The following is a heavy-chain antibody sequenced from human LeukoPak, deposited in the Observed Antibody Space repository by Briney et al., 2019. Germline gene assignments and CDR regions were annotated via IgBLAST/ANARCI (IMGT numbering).Heavy chain of an antibody. CDR3: ARDYHPVFNYYDSSGYYPDAFDI. V-gene: IGHV1-18*01. CDR1: GYTFTSYG. J-gene: IGHJ3*02. CDR2: ISAYNGNT. D-gene: IGHD3-22*01. Sequence: GASVKVSCKASGYTFTSYGISWVRQAPGQGLEWMGWISAYNGNTNYAQKLQGRVTMTTDTSTSTAYMELRSLRSDDTAVYYCARDYHPVFNYYDSSGYYPDAFDIWGQGTMVTVSS.